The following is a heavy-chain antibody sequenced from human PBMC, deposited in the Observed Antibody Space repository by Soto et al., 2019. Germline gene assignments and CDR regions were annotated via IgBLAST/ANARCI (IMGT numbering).Heavy chain of an antibody. Sequence: QVPLVQSGATVKKPGASVKVSCKASGYTFTSYAMLWVRQAPGQRLEWMGWINAGNGNTKYSQKFQGRVTITRDTSASTAYMELSSLRSEDTAVYYCARDSGYSYGYNWGQGTLVTVSS. V-gene: IGHV1-3*01. CDR1: GYTFTSYA. CDR3: ARDSGYSYGYN. J-gene: IGHJ4*02. CDR2: INAGNGNT. D-gene: IGHD5-18*01.